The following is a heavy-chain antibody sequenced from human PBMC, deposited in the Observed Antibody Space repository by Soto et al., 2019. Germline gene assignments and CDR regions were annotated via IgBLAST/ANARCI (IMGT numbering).Heavy chain of an antibody. J-gene: IGHJ4*02. Sequence: EVQLLESGGGLVQPGGSLRLSCAASGFTFSSYAMSWVRQAPGKGLEWVSAISGSGGSTHYADSVKGRFTISRDNSKNTVYLQMNSLRAEDTAVYYCAKVAPYCSSTTCYIDYWGQGTLVTVSS. D-gene: IGHD2-2*01. V-gene: IGHV3-23*01. CDR3: AKVAPYCSSTTCYIDY. CDR2: ISGSGGST. CDR1: GFTFSSYA.